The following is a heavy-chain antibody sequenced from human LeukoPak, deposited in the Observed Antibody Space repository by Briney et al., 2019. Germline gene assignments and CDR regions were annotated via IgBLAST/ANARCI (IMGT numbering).Heavy chain of an antibody. J-gene: IGHJ5*02. CDR1: GFTFSGYW. CDR3: VRGAVGTGVWFDP. V-gene: IGHV3-74*01. CDR2: INIDGATT. Sequence: GGSLRLSCAASGFTFSGYWMHWVRRAPGKGLGWVSRINIDGATTNYADSVKGRFTISRDNAKNTLHLQMNSLRADDTAVYYCVRGAVGTGVWFDPWGQGTLVTVSS. D-gene: IGHD1-26*01.